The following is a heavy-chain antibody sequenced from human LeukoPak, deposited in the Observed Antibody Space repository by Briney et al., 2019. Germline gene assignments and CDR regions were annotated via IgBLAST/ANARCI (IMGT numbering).Heavy chain of an antibody. Sequence: SVKVSCKASGGTFSSYAISWVRQAPGQGLEWMGRIIPIFGTANYAQKFQGRVTITADESTSTAYMELSSLRSEDTAVYYCATENTVTTGFDIWGQGTMVTVSS. CDR2: IIPIFGTA. CDR1: GGTFSSYA. J-gene: IGHJ3*02. CDR3: ATENTVTTGFDI. V-gene: IGHV1-69*13. D-gene: IGHD4-11*01.